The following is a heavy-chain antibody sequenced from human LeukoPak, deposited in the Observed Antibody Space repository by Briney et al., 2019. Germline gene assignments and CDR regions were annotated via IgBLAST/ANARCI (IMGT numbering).Heavy chain of an antibody. CDR1: GGSISSSSYY. CDR2: IYYSGST. J-gene: IGHJ4*02. CDR3: ARRAQSSSWSFDY. Sequence: SETLSLTCTVSGGSISSSSYYWGWIRQPPGKGLEWIGSIYYSGSTYYNPSLKSRVTISVDTSKNQFSLKLSSVTAADTAGYYCARRAQSSSWSFDYWGQGTLVTVSS. D-gene: IGHD6-13*01. V-gene: IGHV4-39*01.